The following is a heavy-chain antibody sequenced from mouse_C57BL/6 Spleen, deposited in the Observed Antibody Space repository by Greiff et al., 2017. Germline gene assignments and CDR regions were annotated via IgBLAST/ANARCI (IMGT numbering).Heavy chain of an antibody. V-gene: IGHV1-55*01. J-gene: IGHJ4*01. CDR2: IYPGSGST. Sequence: VQLQQPGAELVKPGASVKMSCKASGYTFTSYWITWVKQRPGQGLEWIGDIYPGSGSTNYNEKFKSKATLTVDTSSSTAYMQLSSLTSEDSAVYYCARGGYDYDGNAMDYWGQGTSVTVSS. D-gene: IGHD2-4*01. CDR1: GYTFTSYW. CDR3: ARGGYDYDGNAMDY.